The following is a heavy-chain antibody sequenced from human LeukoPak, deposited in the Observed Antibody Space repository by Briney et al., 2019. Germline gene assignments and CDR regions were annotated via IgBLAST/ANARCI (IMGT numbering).Heavy chain of an antibody. D-gene: IGHD1-26*01. Sequence: GGSLRLSCAASGFTFSSYAMSWVRQAPGKGLEWVSAISGSGGSTYYADSVKGRFTISRDNSKNTLYLQMNSLRAEDTAVYFCIRGAASGSYYGLDVWGQGATVTVSS. CDR1: GFTFSSYA. V-gene: IGHV3-23*01. J-gene: IGHJ6*02. CDR3: IRGAASGSYYGLDV. CDR2: ISGSGGST.